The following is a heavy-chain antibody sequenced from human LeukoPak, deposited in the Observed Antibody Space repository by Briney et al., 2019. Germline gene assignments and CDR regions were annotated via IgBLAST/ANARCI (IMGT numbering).Heavy chain of an antibody. D-gene: IGHD2-15*01. Sequence: GGSLRLSCAASGFTFSSYAMSWVRQAPGKGLVWISRIYNDGSSTTYADSVKGRFTISRDNAKNMLYLQMNSLRAEDTAVYYCTRAPINYCSGGSCYSGTNWFDPWGQGTLVTVSS. CDR3: TRAPINYCSGGSCYSGTNWFDP. CDR1: GFTFSSYA. V-gene: IGHV3-74*01. J-gene: IGHJ5*02. CDR2: IYNDGSST.